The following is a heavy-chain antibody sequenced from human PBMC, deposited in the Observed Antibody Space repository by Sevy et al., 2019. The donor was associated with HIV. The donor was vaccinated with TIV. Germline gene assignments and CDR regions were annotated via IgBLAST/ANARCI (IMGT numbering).Heavy chain of an antibody. D-gene: IGHD3-10*01. Sequence: GGSLRLSCAASGFTFRNYAMNWVRQAPGKGLERVALISYDGKNKYYSESVKDRFTISRDNSQNTLYLQMTSLRPEDSAVYYCAREGQLWFVYYFDYCGQGALVTVSS. CDR2: ISYDGKNK. CDR1: GFTFRNYA. V-gene: IGHV3-30*04. J-gene: IGHJ4*02. CDR3: AREGQLWFVYYFDY.